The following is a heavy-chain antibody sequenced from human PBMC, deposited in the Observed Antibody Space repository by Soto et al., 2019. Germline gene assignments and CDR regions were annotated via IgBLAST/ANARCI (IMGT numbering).Heavy chain of an antibody. CDR3: ASARGSSWYFDY. J-gene: IGHJ4*02. Sequence: GGSLRLSCAASGFTFRSYSMNWVRQAPGEGLEWVTSISGSSSSIYYADSVKGRFTISRDNAKSSLYLQTNSLRAEDTAVYYCASARGSSWYFDYWGQGTLVTVSS. V-gene: IGHV3-21*01. D-gene: IGHD6-13*01. CDR1: GFTFRSYS. CDR2: ISGSSSSI.